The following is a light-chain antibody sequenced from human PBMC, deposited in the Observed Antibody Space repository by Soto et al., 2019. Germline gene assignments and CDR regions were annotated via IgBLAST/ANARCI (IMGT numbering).Light chain of an antibody. J-gene: IGKJ4*01. CDR1: QSAYSSY. CDR2: DTS. V-gene: IGKV3-15*01. CDR3: QRYNNWPLT. Sequence: ELVLTQSPGTLSLSPGDRATLSCRSSQSAYSSYLSWYQHKPGQTPRLLIYDTSTRATGVPARFSGSRSGTEFTLTINSLQSEDVAVYYCQRYNNWPLTFGGGTKVESK.